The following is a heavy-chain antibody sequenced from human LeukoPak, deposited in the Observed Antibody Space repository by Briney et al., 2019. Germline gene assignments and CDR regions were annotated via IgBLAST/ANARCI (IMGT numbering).Heavy chain of an antibody. D-gene: IGHD3-10*01. CDR2: ISSSSSYI. Sequence: PGGSLRLSCAASGFTFSSYSMNWVRQAPGKGLEWVSSISSSSSYIYYADSVKGRFTISRDNAKNSLYLQMNSLRAEDTAVYYCERVRQFGELNDAFDIWGQGTMVTVSS. CDR1: GFTFSSYS. V-gene: IGHV3-21*01. CDR3: ERVRQFGELNDAFDI. J-gene: IGHJ3*02.